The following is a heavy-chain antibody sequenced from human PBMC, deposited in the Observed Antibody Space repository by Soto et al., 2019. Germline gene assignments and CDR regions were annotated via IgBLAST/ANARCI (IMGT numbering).Heavy chain of an antibody. CDR1: GGSISSYY. CDR2: IYYSGST. CDR3: ARDRDGDYVFDY. J-gene: IGHJ4*02. D-gene: IGHD4-17*01. Sequence: SETLSLTCTVSGGSISSYYWSWIRQPPGKGLEWIGYIYYSGSTNYNPSLKSRVTISVDTSKNQFSLKLSSVTAADTAVYYCARDRDGDYVFDYWGQGTLVTVFS. V-gene: IGHV4-59*01.